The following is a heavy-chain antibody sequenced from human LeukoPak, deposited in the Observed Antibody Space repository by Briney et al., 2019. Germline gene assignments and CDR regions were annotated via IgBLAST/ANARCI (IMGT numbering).Heavy chain of an antibody. J-gene: IGHJ6*02. D-gene: IGHD6-19*01. Sequence: ASVKVSCKVSGYTLTELSMHWVRQAPGQGLEWMGWINPNSGGTNYAQKFQGRVTMTRDTSISTAYMELSRLRSDDTAVYYCARDIAVASTSYYYGMDVWGQGTTVTVSS. CDR3: ARDIAVASTSYYYGMDV. V-gene: IGHV1-2*02. CDR2: INPNSGGT. CDR1: GYTLTELS.